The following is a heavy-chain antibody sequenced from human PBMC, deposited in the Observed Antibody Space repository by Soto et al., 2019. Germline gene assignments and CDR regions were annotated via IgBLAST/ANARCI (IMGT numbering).Heavy chain of an antibody. CDR3: ARWVTPINY. Sequence: QVHLVQSGAEVKKPGASVKVSCTASGYTFTNFGISWVRQAPGQGLEWMGWISAYNGNTNYAQKFQGRVTMTTGTSTSTAYMELSSLRSDETAVYYCARWVTPINYCGQGTLVTVSS. D-gene: IGHD5-12*01. V-gene: IGHV1-18*01. J-gene: IGHJ4*02. CDR2: ISAYNGNT. CDR1: GYTFTNFG.